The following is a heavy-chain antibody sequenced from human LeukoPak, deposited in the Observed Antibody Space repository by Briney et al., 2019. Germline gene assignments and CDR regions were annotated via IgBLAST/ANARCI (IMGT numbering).Heavy chain of an antibody. J-gene: IGHJ4*02. CDR1: GGSISSYY. Sequence: SETLSLTCTVSGGSISSYYWSWIRQPPGKGLEWIGYIYYSGSTNYNPSLQSRVTISVDTSRNQFSLKLSSVTAADTAVYYCARHLVATRSYFDYWGQGTLVTVSS. CDR2: IYYSGST. CDR3: ARHLVATRSYFDY. V-gene: IGHV4-59*08. D-gene: IGHD5-12*01.